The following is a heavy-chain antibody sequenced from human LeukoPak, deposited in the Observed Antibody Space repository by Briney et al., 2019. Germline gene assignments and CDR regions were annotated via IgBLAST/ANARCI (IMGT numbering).Heavy chain of an antibody. CDR2: IVVGSGNT. D-gene: IGHD3-22*01. CDR1: GFTFTSSA. CDR3: AADRYDSSGYYHFDY. V-gene: IGHV1-58*02. J-gene: IGHJ4*02. Sequence: SVKVSCKASGFTFTSSAMQWVRQARGQRLEWIGWIVVGSGNTNYAQKFQERVTITRDMSTSTAYMELSSLGSEDTAVYYCAADRYDSSGYYHFDYWGQGTLVTVSS.